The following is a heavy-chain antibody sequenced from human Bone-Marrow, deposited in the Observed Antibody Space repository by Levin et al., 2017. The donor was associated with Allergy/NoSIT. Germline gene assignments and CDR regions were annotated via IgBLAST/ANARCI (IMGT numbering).Heavy chain of an antibody. D-gene: IGHD2-21*01. V-gene: IGHV4-61*09. Sequence: HSQTLSLTCTVSGVSITSGSYYWSWIRQPAGQGLEWIGHSYTSGNITYNPSLKSRVTISLDTSKNQFSLKLRSVTAADTAVYYCARVLQYSYYYTDVWGKGTMVTVSS. CDR2: SYTSGNI. CDR1: GVSITSGSYY. J-gene: IGHJ6*03. CDR3: ARVLQYSYYYTDV.